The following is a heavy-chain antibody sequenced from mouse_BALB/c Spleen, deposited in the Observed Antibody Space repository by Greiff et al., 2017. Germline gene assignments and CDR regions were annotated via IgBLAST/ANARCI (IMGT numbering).Heavy chain of an antibody. J-gene: IGHJ4*01. Sequence: VKLMESGPGLVAPSQSLSITCTVSGFSLTSYGVHWVRQPPGKGLEWLGVIWAGGSTNYNSALMSRLSISKDNSKSQVFLKMNSLQTDDTAMYYCAREMGLRPRDSMDYWGQGTSVTVSS. CDR2: IWAGGST. D-gene: IGHD2-4*01. CDR3: AREMGLRPRDSMDY. V-gene: IGHV2-9*02. CDR1: GFSLTSYG.